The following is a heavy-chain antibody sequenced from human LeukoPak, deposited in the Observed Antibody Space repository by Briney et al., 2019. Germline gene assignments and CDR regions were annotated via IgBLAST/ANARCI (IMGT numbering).Heavy chain of an antibody. CDR2: ISYDGSNK. CDR1: GFTFSSYG. V-gene: IGHV3-30*18. J-gene: IGHJ4*02. Sequence: GGSLRLSFAASGFTFSSYGMHWVRQAPGKGLEWVAVISYDGSNKYYADSVKGRFTISRDNSKNTLYLQMNSLRAEDTAVYYCAKDGGYSSSWFFDYWGQGTLVTVSS. D-gene: IGHD6-13*01. CDR3: AKDGGYSSSWFFDY.